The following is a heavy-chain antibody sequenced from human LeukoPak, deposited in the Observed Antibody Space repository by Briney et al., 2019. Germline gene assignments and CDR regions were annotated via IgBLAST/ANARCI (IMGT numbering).Heavy chain of an antibody. D-gene: IGHD5-18*01. Sequence: GGSLRLSCAASGFTFSSYSMNWVRQAPGKGLEWVAYISSSSNTIDSADSVRGRFTISRDNAKNSFYLQVNSLRAEDTAVYYCARARGYSYGYSDYWGQGTLVTASS. V-gene: IGHV3-48*01. CDR2: ISSSSNTI. CDR3: ARARGYSYGYSDY. CDR1: GFTFSSYS. J-gene: IGHJ4*02.